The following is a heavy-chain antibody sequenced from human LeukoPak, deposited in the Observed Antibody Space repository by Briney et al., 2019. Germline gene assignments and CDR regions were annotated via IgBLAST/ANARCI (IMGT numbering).Heavy chain of an antibody. Sequence: KASETLSLTCTISGGSISTSSYYWSWIRQSPGRGLQWIEYIHYSGTTNNNPSLQSRVTISVDTSKNQFSLKLSSVIAADTAVYYCARHECAGDCYHIVDYYYYYGMDVWGQGTTVTVSS. V-gene: IGHV4-61*05. CDR1: GGSISTSSYY. D-gene: IGHD2-21*02. J-gene: IGHJ6*02. CDR3: ARHECAGDCYHIVDYYYYYGMDV. CDR2: IHYSGTT.